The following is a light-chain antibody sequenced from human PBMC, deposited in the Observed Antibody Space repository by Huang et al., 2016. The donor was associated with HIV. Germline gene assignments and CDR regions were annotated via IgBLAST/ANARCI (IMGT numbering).Light chain of an antibody. V-gene: IGKV1-39*01. CDR2: DAS. CDR3: LQSYSVPLT. J-gene: IGKJ4*01. CDR1: QTIRRY. Sequence: DIQMTQSPSSLSASVGDRVTITCRASQTIRRYLSWYQQKPGKAPKLLIYDASTLQGGVPSRFGGSGSGTEFTLTISSLQPDDFATYYCLQSYSVPLTFGGGTKVEIK.